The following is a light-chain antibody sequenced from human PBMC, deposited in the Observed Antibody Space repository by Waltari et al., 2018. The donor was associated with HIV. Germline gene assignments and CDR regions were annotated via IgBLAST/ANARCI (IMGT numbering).Light chain of an antibody. Sequence: QSVLTQPPSPSGTPGQRVTISCSGSSSNIGSNYVYWYQPLAGTAPKLLIYSNNQRPAWVPYRFSVSKSGTSATLAISGLRSEDEADYYWAAWDDSWVFGGGTKLTVL. V-gene: IGLV1-47*02. CDR1: SSNIGSNY. CDR2: SNN. J-gene: IGLJ3*02. CDR3: AAWDDSWV.